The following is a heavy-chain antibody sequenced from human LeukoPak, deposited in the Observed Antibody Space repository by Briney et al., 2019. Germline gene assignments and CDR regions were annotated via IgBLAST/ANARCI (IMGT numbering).Heavy chain of an antibody. V-gene: IGHV1-2*02. J-gene: IGHJ4*02. D-gene: IGHD6-13*01. CDR2: INPNSGGT. CDR1: GYTFTGYY. Sequence: ASVKVSCKTSGYTFTGYYMHWVRQAPGQGLEWMGWINPNSGGTNYAQKFQGRVTMTRDTSISTAYMELSRLRSDDTAVYYCARDIAAAGTGFDYWGQGTLVTVSS. CDR3: ARDIAAAGTGFDY.